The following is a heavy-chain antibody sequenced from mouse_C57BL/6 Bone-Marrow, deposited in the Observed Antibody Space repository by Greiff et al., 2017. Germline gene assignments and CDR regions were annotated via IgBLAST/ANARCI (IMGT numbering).Heavy chain of an antibody. Sequence: EVQLVESGGCLVKPVSSLKLSCAAPVFTFRDYGIHWVRPAPEKGLEWVAYISSGSSTIYYADTVKGRFTISRDNAKNTLFLQMTSLRSEDTAVYYCARYCYAMGYWGQLAPVTVSS. CDR1: VFTFRDYG. V-gene: IGHV5-17*01. CDR2: ISSGSSTI. J-gene: IGHJ4*01. CDR3: ARYCYAMGY.